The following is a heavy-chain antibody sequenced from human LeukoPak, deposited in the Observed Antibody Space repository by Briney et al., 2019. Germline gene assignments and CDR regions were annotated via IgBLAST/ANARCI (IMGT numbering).Heavy chain of an antibody. J-gene: IGHJ2*01. D-gene: IGHD3-16*02. V-gene: IGHV3-23*01. CDR2: ISGSGGST. CDR1: GFTFSSYA. Sequence: GGSLRLSCAASGFTFSSYAMSWVRQAPGKGLEWVSAISGSGGSTYYADSVKGRFTISRDNSKNTLYLQMNSLRAEDTAVYYCARGKKPMITFGGVIPLLSHWYFDLWGRGTLVTVSS. CDR3: ARGKKPMITFGGVIPLLSHWYFDL.